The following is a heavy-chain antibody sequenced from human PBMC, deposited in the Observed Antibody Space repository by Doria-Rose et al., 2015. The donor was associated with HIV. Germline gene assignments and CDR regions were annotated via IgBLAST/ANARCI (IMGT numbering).Heavy chain of an antibody. CDR2: VAFDGSEN. CDR1: GFTFSSYA. D-gene: IGHD6-19*01. CDR3: ARDSDSSGWYVPYDY. Sequence: QVQLVQSGGGVVQPGRSLRLSCAASGFTFSSYALHWVRQAPGKGLEWVSTVAFDGSENHYIDSVKGRFTVSRDNSRNTLYLQMNSLRPEDTAAYYCARDSDSSGWYVPYDYWGQGTLVTVSS. V-gene: IGHV3-30-3*01. J-gene: IGHJ4*02.